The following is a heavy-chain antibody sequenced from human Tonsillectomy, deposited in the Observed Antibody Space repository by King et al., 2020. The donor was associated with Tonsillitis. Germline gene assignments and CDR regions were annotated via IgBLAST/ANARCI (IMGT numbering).Heavy chain of an antibody. CDR3: ARGRLWGSGWGIDP. V-gene: IGHV3-33*05. J-gene: IGHJ5*02. CDR1: GFSFSSYG. D-gene: IGHD6-19*01. CDR2: ISYDGRRK. Sequence: VQLVESEGGVVQPGRSLRLSCAASGFSFSSYGVHWVRQAPGKGLDWIAVISYDGRRKNYADSVKGRFTISRDNSNNTLYLQMNSLRVEDTAVYYCARGRLWGSGWGIDPWGQGTLVTVS.